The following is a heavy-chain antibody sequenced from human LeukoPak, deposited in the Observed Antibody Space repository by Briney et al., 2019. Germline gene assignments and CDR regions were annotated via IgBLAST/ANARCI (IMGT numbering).Heavy chain of an antibody. CDR2: ISSSSSSI. Sequence: GGSLRLSCAASGFTFSTYSMNWVRQAPGKGLEWVSYISSSSSSIYYADSVKGRFTISRDNAKNSLFLQMNSLRAEDTAMYYCAREYSSSTGKASDYWGQGTLVTVSS. V-gene: IGHV3-48*01. CDR3: AREYSSSTGKASDY. J-gene: IGHJ4*02. CDR1: GFTFSTYS. D-gene: IGHD6-6*01.